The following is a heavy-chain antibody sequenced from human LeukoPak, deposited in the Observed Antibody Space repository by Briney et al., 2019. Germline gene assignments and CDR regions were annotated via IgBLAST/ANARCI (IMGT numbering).Heavy chain of an antibody. CDR2: IYYSGST. V-gene: IGHV4-59*01. CDR3: ASALSLYYYYYMGV. Sequence: TSETLSLTCTVSGGSISSYYWSWIRQPPGKGLEWIGYIYYSGSTNYNPSLKSRVTISVDTSKNQFSLKLSSVTAADTAVHYCASALSLYYYYYMGVWGKEPTVTVSS. J-gene: IGHJ6*03. CDR1: GGSISSYY.